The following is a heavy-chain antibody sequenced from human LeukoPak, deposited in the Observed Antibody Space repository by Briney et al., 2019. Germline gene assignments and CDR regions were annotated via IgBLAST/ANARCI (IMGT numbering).Heavy chain of an antibody. V-gene: IGHV1-8*02. CDR1: GGTFSSYA. CDR2: MNPNSGNT. J-gene: IGHJ4*02. CDR3: ARGWLLVTTHSRSSTFDY. D-gene: IGHD4-17*01. Sequence: GSSVKVSCKASGGTFSSYAISWVRQAPGQGLEWMGWMNPNSGNTGYAQKFQGRVTMTRNTSISTAYMELCSLRSEDTAVYYCARGWLLVTTHSRSSTFDYWGQGTLVTVSS.